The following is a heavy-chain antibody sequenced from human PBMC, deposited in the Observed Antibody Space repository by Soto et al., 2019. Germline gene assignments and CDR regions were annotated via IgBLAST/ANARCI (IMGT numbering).Heavy chain of an antibody. J-gene: IGHJ5*02. CDR1: GFTFSSYT. D-gene: IGHD6-13*01. CDR3: ARETGYTTTWTNWFDP. Sequence: GGSLRLSCAASGFTFSSYTMNWVRQAPGKGLEWVSSISSSGDYTYYADSMKGRVTISRDNAKNSLYLRVTSLRAEDTAFYYCARETGYTTTWTNWFDPWGQGTLVTVSS. CDR2: ISSSGDYT. V-gene: IGHV3-21*01.